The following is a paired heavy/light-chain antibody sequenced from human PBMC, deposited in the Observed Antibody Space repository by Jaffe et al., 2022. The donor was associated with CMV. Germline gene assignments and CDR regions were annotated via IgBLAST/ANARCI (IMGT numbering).Light chain of an antibody. Sequence: DIQMTQSPSTLSASVGDRVIITCRASQSISSWLAWYQQKPGKAPKLLIYKASSLESGIPPRFSGSGSGTEFTLTISSLQPDDFASYYCQQSDHYPHTFGQGTKVEIK. CDR3: QQSDHYPHT. CDR2: KAS. CDR1: QSISSW. J-gene: IGKJ1*01. V-gene: IGKV1-5*03.
Heavy chain of an antibody. Sequence: EVQLLESGGGLVQPGGSLRLSCAASGFTFNNYAMNWVRQAPGKGLEWVAGISGDGGSTYYADSVKGRLIISRDNSKHTLYLQVNSLRAEDTAVYYCAKDRVSMVRGVTWGYYYHYGMDVWGQGTTVTVSS. V-gene: IGHV3-23*01. CDR3: AKDRVSMVRGVTWGYYYHYGMDV. J-gene: IGHJ6*02. CDR1: GFTFNNYA. D-gene: IGHD3-10*01. CDR2: ISGDGGST.